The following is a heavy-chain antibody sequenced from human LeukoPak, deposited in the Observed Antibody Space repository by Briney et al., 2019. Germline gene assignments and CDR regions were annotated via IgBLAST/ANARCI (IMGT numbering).Heavy chain of an antibody. D-gene: IGHD3-16*01. J-gene: IGHJ6*03. Sequence: SVKVSCKASGGTFSSYAISWVRQAPGQGLEWMGGIIPIFGTANYAQKFQGRVTITADESTSTAYTELSSLRSEDTAVYYCARGHDGDYYYYYYMDVWGKGATVTVSS. CDR1: GGTFSSYA. CDR3: ARGHDGDYYYYYYMDV. CDR2: IIPIFGTA. V-gene: IGHV1-69*13.